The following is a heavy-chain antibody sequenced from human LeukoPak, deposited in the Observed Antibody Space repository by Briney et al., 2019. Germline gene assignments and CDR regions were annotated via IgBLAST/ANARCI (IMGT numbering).Heavy chain of an antibody. D-gene: IGHD3-10*01. Sequence: SETLSLTCTVPGASINFNYWNWVRLPPGKGLEWIGYKYNSGSTNYNPSLKSRVTISIDTSKNQLSLKLTSVTAEDTAVYFCVRGSGASSMFDSWGQGTLVTVSS. CDR2: KYNSGST. V-gene: IGHV4-59*01. CDR1: GASINFNY. CDR3: VRGSGASSMFDS. J-gene: IGHJ4*02.